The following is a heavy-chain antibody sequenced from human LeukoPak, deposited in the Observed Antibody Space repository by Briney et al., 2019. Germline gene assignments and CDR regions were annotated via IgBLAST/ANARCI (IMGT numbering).Heavy chain of an antibody. CDR2: IIDTGGST. CDR1: GFIFSSSA. J-gene: IGHJ4*02. D-gene: IGHD3-22*01. V-gene: IGHV3-23*01. Sequence: GGSLRLSCAASGFIFSSSAMSWVRQAPGKGLEWVSGIIDTGGSTYYADSVQGRFTISRDNPKNTVFLQMGSLRGEDTAVYYCARCYYDGSGFYYYFDYWGQGTLVTVSS. CDR3: ARCYYDGSGFYYYFDY.